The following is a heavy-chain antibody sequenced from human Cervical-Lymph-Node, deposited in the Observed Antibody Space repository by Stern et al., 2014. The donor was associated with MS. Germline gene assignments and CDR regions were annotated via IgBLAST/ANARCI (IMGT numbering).Heavy chain of an antibody. CDR1: GFTFSSRG. CDR3: AREGGNTAEYFQH. Sequence: VQLVESGGGVVQPGRSLRLSCAASGFTFSSRGMHWVRQAPGKGLEWLAIIWDDGSNRYYADSVKGRFTISRDNSKNTLYLQMNSLRADDTAVYYCAREGGNTAEYFQHWGQGTLVTVSS. CDR2: IWDDGSNR. J-gene: IGHJ1*01. D-gene: IGHD4-23*01. V-gene: IGHV3-33*01.